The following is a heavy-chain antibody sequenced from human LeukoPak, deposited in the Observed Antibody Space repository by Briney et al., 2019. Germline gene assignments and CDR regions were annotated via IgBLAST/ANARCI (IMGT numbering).Heavy chain of an antibody. V-gene: IGHV3-33*06. CDR1: GFSFSSYG. Sequence: PGGSLRLSCAASGFSFSSYGMYWVRQAPGKGLEWGAVIWHDESAEFYGDSVRGRFSISRDNSKNTLYLQMDRLRVEDTARYYCAKDHRGGWSGYFDSWGQGALVTVSS. J-gene: IGHJ4*02. CDR3: AKDHRGGWSGYFDS. D-gene: IGHD6-19*01. CDR2: IWHDESAE.